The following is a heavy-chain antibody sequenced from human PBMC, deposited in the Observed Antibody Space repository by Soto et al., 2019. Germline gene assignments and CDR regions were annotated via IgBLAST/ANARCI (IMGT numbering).Heavy chain of an antibody. CDR2: FDPEDGET. CDR1: GYTLTELS. D-gene: IGHD3-10*01. CDR3: ATGEDMVRDARGFDP. J-gene: IGHJ5*02. V-gene: IGHV1-24*01. Sequence: ASVKVSCKVSGYTLTELSMHWVRQAPGKGLEWMGGFDPEDGETIYAQEFQGRVTMTEDTSTDTAYMELSSLRSEDTAVYYCATGEDMVRDARGFDPWGQGTLVTIAS.